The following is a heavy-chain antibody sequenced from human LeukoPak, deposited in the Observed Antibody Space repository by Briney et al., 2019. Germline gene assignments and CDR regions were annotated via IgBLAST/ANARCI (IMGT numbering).Heavy chain of an antibody. Sequence: GGSLRLSCAASGFTFSSYAMSWVRQAPGKGLEWVSAISGSGGSTYYADSAKGRFTISRDNSKNTLYLQMNSLRAEDTAVYYCARDFWDYGGDYWGQGTLVTVSS. CDR3: ARDFWDYGGDY. CDR2: ISGSGGST. CDR1: GFTFSSYA. J-gene: IGHJ4*02. V-gene: IGHV3-23*01. D-gene: IGHD4-23*01.